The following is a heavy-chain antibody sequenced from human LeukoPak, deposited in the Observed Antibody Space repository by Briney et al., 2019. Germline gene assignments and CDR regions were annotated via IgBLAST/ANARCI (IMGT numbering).Heavy chain of an antibody. J-gene: IGHJ4*02. Sequence: GGSLRLSCAASGFTFSSYAMHWVRQAPGKGLEYVSAISSNGGSTYYADSVKGRFTISRDSSKNTLYLQMGSLRAEDMAVYYCVRSSMVRGVIILDYWGQGTLVTVSS. CDR3: VRSSMVRGVIILDY. CDR2: ISSNGGST. D-gene: IGHD3-10*01. CDR1: GFTFSSYA. V-gene: IGHV3-64*02.